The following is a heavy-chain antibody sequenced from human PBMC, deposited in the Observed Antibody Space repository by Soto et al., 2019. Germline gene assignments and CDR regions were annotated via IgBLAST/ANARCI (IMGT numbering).Heavy chain of an antibody. J-gene: IGHJ6*02. CDR2: IYYSGST. CDR3: ARFEYSSSGPFDYYYGMDV. Sequence: PSETLSLTCTVSGGSISSYYWSWIRQPPGKGLEWIGYIYYSGSTNYNPSLKSRVTISVDTSKNQFSLKLSSVTAADTAVYYCARFEYSSSGPFDYYYGMDVWGQGTTVTV. D-gene: IGHD6-6*01. V-gene: IGHV4-59*01. CDR1: GGSISSYY.